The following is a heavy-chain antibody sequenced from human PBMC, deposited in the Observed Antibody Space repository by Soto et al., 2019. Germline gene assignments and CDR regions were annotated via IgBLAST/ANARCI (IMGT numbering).Heavy chain of an antibody. CDR2: ISASGGST. D-gene: IGHD1-26*01. J-gene: IGHJ4*02. CDR1: GITLSRYG. Sequence: GGSRRLCWAASGITLSRYGMSWGRQAPGKGPEWVSGISASGGSTSYADSVKGRFTISRDNSKNTLYLQMNSLRADDTAVYHCAKGQNSGTYRFYFDYWGQGALVTVSS. V-gene: IGHV3-23*01. CDR3: AKGQNSGTYRFYFDY.